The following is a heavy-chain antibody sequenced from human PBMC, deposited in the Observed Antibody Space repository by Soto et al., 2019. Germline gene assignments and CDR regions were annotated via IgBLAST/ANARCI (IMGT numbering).Heavy chain of an antibody. V-gene: IGHV4-39*01. J-gene: IGHJ4*02. D-gene: IGHD6-19*01. CDR1: GGSISNSNYL. CDR3: SRIAVSGPRTGFDY. Sequence: SETLSLTCIVSGGSISNSNYLWGWVRQRPGKVLQWIGGVSHIGSTNYHPSLKSRLTLCVATSKTQSSLRLDSVTAADTAVYSCSRIAVSGPRTGFDYWGQGILVTVSS. CDR2: VSHIGST.